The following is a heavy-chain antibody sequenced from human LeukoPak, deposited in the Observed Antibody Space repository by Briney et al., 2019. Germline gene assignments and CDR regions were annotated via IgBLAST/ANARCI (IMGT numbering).Heavy chain of an antibody. CDR3: ARVAYCGGDCYRLDQDYYYYMDV. Sequence: GGSLRLSCEASGFTFDEYGMSWVRQAPGKGLEWVSGINWNGGSTGYADSVKGRFTISRDNAKNSLYLQMNSLRAEDTALYYCARVAYCGGDCYRLDQDYYYYMDVWGKGTTVTVSS. J-gene: IGHJ6*03. V-gene: IGHV3-20*04. D-gene: IGHD2-21*02. CDR1: GFTFDEYG. CDR2: INWNGGST.